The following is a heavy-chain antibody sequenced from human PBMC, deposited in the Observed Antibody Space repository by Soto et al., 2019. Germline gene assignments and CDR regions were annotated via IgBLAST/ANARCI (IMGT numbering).Heavy chain of an antibody. CDR2: ISDDGGKV. Sequence: GGSLRLSCAASEFTFSDYAMHWVRQAPGKGLEWVAVISDDGGKVFYADSMKDRLTISRDNSKSTLFLQLTSLGPEDTALYYCARAHYHDSSGPNGHAFDIWGQGTLVTVSS. CDR1: EFTFSDYA. V-gene: IGHV3-30-3*01. J-gene: IGHJ3*02. CDR3: ARAHYHDSSGPNGHAFDI. D-gene: IGHD3-22*01.